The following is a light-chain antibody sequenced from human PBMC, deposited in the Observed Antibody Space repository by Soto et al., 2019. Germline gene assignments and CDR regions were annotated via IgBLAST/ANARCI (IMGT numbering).Light chain of an antibody. CDR2: EGR. CDR3: SSYAGSSTYV. J-gene: IGLJ1*01. Sequence: QSVLTQPASVSGSPGQSITISCIGTSSDVGSYTLVSWYQQHPGKAPKLMIFEGRKRPSGISYRFSGSKSGNTASLTISGLQAEDEADYYCSSYAGSSTYVFGGGTKLTVL. V-gene: IGLV2-23*01. CDR1: SSDVGSYTL.